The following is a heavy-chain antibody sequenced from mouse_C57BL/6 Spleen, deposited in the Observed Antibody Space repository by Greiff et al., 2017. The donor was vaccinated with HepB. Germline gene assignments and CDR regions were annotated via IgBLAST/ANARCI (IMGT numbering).Heavy chain of an antibody. Sequence: EVNVVESGGGLVKPGGSLKLSCAASGFTFSDYGMHWVRQAPEKGLEWVAYISSGSSTIYYADTVKGRFTISRDNAKNTLFLQMTSLRSEDTAMYYCARGSKGNAMDYWGQGTSVTVSS. V-gene: IGHV5-17*01. D-gene: IGHD1-1*01. CDR3: ARGSKGNAMDY. J-gene: IGHJ4*01. CDR1: GFTFSDYG. CDR2: ISSGSSTI.